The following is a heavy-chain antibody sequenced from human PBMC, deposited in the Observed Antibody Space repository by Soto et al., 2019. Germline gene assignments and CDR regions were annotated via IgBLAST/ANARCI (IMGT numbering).Heavy chain of an antibody. V-gene: IGHV3-23*01. Sequence: GGSLRLSCAASGFTFSSYAMSWVRQAPGKGLEWVSAISGSGGSTYYADSVKGRFTISRDNSKNTLYLQMNSLRAEDTAVDDGAEDPRAPPTLGGVDDDAFDIWGQGTMVTVSS. CDR1: GFTFSSYA. D-gene: IGHD3-16*01. CDR2: ISGSGGST. CDR3: AEDPRAPPTLGGVDDDAFDI. J-gene: IGHJ3*02.